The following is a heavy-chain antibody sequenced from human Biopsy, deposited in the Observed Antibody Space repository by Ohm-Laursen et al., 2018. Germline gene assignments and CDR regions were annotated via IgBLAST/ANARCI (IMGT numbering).Heavy chain of an antibody. CDR3: AKGLYSGSYYYDS. V-gene: IGHV3-30*18. D-gene: IGHD1-26*01. J-gene: IGHJ4*02. CDR1: GFTLSNYG. CDR2: VSSDGKNK. Sequence: LRLSCAASGFTLSNYGMHWVRQAPGRGLEWVAAVSSDGKNKHYADSVQGRFTISRDNSKNTVDLQMNSLRAEDTAVYYCAKGLYSGSYYYDSWGQGTLVTVSS.